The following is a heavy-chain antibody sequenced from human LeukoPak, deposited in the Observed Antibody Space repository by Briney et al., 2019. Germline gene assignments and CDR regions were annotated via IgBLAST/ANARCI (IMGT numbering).Heavy chain of an antibody. CDR1: GYTFTSYG. V-gene: IGHV1-2*02. Sequence: ASVKVSCKASGYTFTSYGISWVRQAPGQGLEWMGWINLDSGATDYAQKFQGRVTMARDTSSGTAYMEVSRLRSDDTAVYYCASRHINSYASGNFYPAFDIWGQGTMVTVSS. CDR3: ASRHINSYASGNFYPAFDI. J-gene: IGHJ3*02. CDR2: INLDSGAT. D-gene: IGHD3-10*01.